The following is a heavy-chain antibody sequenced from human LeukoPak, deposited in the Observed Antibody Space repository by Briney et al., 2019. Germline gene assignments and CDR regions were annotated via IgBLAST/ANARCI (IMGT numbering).Heavy chain of an antibody. V-gene: IGHV1-2*02. CDR2: INPNGGGT. Sequence: ASVKVSCKASGYTFTGYYMHWVRQAPGQGLEWMGWINPNGGGTNYAQKFQGRVTMTRDTSISTAYMELSRLRSDDTAVYYCARAHAIGYEGATWASDYWGQGTLVTVSS. D-gene: IGHD1-26*01. CDR3: ARAHAIGYEGATWASDY. CDR1: GYTFTGYY. J-gene: IGHJ4*02.